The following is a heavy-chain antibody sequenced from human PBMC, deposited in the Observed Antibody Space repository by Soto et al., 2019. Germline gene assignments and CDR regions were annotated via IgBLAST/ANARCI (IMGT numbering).Heavy chain of an antibody. CDR3: ARAMTSVGAAAKGDF. V-gene: IGHV3-74*02. J-gene: IGHJ4*02. Sequence: EVQLVESGGGLILPGGSLRLSCAASGFTFNTLWMHWVRQAPGKGLVWVSRIKSDGSITDYADSVKGRFSIARDNPRNTLYLQMNSLSPEDTAVYYCARAMTSVGAAAKGDFWGQGTLVTVSS. CDR2: IKSDGSIT. CDR1: GFTFNTLW. D-gene: IGHD1-26*01.